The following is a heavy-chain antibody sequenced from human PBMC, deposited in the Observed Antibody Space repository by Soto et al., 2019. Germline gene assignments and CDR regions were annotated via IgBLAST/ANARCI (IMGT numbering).Heavy chain of an antibody. CDR1: GFTFTRYS. V-gene: IGHV3-21*06. Sequence: EVLLVESGGGLVKPGGSLRLSCAASGFTFTRYSMNWVRQAPGKGLEWVASISSTTNYIYYGESLKGRLTISRDNAKNSMSLQMNTLRAEDTAVYYCARESEDLSSNLDYWGQGTLVTVSS. CDR2: ISSTTNYI. J-gene: IGHJ4*02. CDR3: ARESEDLSSNLDY.